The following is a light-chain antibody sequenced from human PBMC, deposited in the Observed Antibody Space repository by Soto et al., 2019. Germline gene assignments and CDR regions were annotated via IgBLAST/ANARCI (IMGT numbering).Light chain of an antibody. Sequence: DIQMTQSPSSLSASVGDRVTITCRASQSISSYLNWYQQKPGKAPKLLIYAASSLQSGVPSRFSVSGSGTDFTLTISSLQPEDFANYCCQQSYSTRTCGQGPKVEIK. CDR3: QQSYSTRT. CDR2: AAS. CDR1: QSISSY. V-gene: IGKV1-39*01. J-gene: IGKJ1*01.